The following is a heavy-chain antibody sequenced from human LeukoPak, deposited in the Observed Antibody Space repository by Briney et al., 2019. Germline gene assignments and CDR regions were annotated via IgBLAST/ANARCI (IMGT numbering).Heavy chain of an antibody. CDR2: IYSSGDT. J-gene: IGHJ4*02. CDR3: ARDSYYGSGSYYRYTFEY. V-gene: IGHV3-53*01. CDR1: GFTVSSNF. D-gene: IGHD3-10*01. Sequence: PGGSLRLSCAASGFTVSSNFMSWVRQAPGKGLEWVSVIYSSGDTYYADSVKGRFTISRDNSKNTLYLQMNSLRAEDTAVYYCARDSYYGSGSYYRYTFEYWGQGTLVTVSS.